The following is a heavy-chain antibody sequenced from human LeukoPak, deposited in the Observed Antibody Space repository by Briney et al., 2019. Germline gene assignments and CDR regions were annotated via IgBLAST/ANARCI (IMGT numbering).Heavy chain of an antibody. Sequence: GGSLRLSCAASGFTFSSYAMSWVRQAPGKGLEWVSHITSSSDTIFYADSVKGRFTISRDNAKNSLYLQMNSLRAEDTAVYHCVREGNYYDSSGYYYVYYFDYWGQGTLVTVS. CDR2: ITSSSDTI. CDR1: GFTFSSYA. V-gene: IGHV3-48*04. CDR3: VREGNYYDSSGYYYVYYFDY. D-gene: IGHD3-22*01. J-gene: IGHJ4*02.